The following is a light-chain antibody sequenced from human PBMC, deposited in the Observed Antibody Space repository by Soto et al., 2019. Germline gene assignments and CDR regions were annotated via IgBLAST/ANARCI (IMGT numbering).Light chain of an antibody. CDR2: SNN. CDR1: SSNIGSNT. Sequence: QSVLTQPPSASGTPGQRVTISCSGSSSNIGSNTVNWYQQLPGTAPKLLIYSNNQRPSEIPDRFSGSKSGTSASLAISGLQSEDEADHYCAAWDDSLNGPVVFGGGTKLAVL. CDR3: AAWDDSLNGPVV. J-gene: IGLJ2*01. V-gene: IGLV1-44*01.